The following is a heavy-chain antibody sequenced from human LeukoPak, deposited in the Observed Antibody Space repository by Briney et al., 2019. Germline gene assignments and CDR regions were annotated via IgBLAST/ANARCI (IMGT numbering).Heavy chain of an antibody. V-gene: IGHV3-21*01. CDR1: GFTFSSYS. CDR3: ARDPTRDDC. J-gene: IGHJ4*02. CDR2: ITSRGNT. Sequence: GGSLRLSCAASGFTFSSYSMNWVRQAPGQGLEWVSSITSRGNTFYADSVKGRFTISRDNAKNSLYLQMNSLRAKDTAVYYCARDPTRDDCWGQGTLVTVSS. D-gene: IGHD2-21*01.